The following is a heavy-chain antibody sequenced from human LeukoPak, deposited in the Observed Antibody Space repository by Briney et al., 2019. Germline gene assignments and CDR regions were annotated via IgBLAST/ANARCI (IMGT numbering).Heavy chain of an antibody. CDR3: ARRRYPGYSSGVFDY. CDR2: IYYSGTT. D-gene: IGHD6-19*01. V-gene: IGHV4-39*01. CDR1: GGSISSSTYF. J-gene: IGHJ4*02. Sequence: SETLSLTCTVFGGSISSSTYFWGRIRQPPGKGLECIGSIYYSGTTYYNPSLKSRVTISVDTSNNQFSLKLSSVTAADTVVYYCARRRYPGYSSGVFDYWGQGTLVTVSS.